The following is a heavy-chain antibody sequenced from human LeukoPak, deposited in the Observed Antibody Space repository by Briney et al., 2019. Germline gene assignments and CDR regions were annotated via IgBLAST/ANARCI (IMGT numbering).Heavy chain of an antibody. CDR2: INPSGGST. J-gene: IGHJ6*04. Sequence: ASVKVSCKASGYTFTSYYMHWVRQAPGQGLEWMGIINPSGGSTSYAQKFQGRVTMTGDTSTSTVYMELSSLRSEDTAVYYCARDRRYYDILTGYRGYYYYGMDVWGKGTTVTVSS. CDR1: GYTFTSYY. D-gene: IGHD3-9*01. V-gene: IGHV1-46*01. CDR3: ARDRRYYDILTGYRGYYYYGMDV.